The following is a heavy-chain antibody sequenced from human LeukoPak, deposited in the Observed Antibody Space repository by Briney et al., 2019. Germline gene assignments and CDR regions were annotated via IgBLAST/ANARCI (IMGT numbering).Heavy chain of an antibody. Sequence: PSETLSLTCTVSGGSISSYYWSWIRQPPGKGLEWIGYIYYSGSTNYNPSLKSRVTISVDTSKNQFSLKLSSVTAADTAVYYCARGSPESSGYFVFDYWGQGTLVTVSS. V-gene: IGHV4-59*01. CDR2: IYYSGST. CDR1: GGSISSYY. D-gene: IGHD3-22*01. CDR3: ARGSPESSGYFVFDY. J-gene: IGHJ4*02.